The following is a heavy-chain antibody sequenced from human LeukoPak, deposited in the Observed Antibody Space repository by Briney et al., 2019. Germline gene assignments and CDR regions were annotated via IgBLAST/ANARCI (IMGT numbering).Heavy chain of an antibody. CDR1: GFTFSYHW. CDR2: IKEDGSET. V-gene: IGHV3-7*01. J-gene: IGHJ4*02. CDR3: VREEVGDITDFDN. Sequence: GGSLRLSCAASGFTFSYHWMTWVRQAPGKGLEWVANIKEDGSETHYVDSVKGRFTISRDNAKNSLYLQMNSLRAEDTAVYYCVREEVGDITDFDNWGQGTLVTVSS. D-gene: IGHD1-26*01.